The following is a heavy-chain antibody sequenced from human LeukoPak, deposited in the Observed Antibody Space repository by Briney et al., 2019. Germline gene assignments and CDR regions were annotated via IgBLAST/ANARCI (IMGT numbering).Heavy chain of an antibody. V-gene: IGHV4-61*02. J-gene: IGHJ3*02. CDR1: GGSISSGSYY. CDR3: ARGPYSYDSSGAFDI. CDR2: IYSSGST. Sequence: SETLSLTCTVSGGSISSGSYYWTWIRQPAGKGLEWIGRIYSSGSTNYNPSLKSRVTISVDTSKNQFSLKLSSVTAADTAVYYCARGPYSYDSSGAFDIWGQGTMVTVSS. D-gene: IGHD3-22*01.